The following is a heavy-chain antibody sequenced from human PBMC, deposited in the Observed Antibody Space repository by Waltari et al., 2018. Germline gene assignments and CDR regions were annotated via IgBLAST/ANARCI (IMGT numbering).Heavy chain of an antibody. CDR3: AQGNWGAQVAQSNWFDP. V-gene: IGHV3-23*01. CDR1: GLTFSRSD. J-gene: IGHJ5*02. CDR2: ISGSGRTT. Sequence: EVQLLESGGGLVQPGEPLRLSCAASGLTFSRSDMSWFRQAPGRGLEWVSAISGSGRTTYYADSVKGRFTVSRDNSKNTLYLQMNSLRAEDTAVYYCAQGNWGAQVAQSNWFDPWGQGTLVTVSS. D-gene: IGHD3-16*01.